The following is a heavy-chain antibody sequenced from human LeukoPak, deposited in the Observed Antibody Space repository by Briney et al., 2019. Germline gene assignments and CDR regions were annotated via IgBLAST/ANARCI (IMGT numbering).Heavy chain of an antibody. Sequence: SETLSLTCTVSGGSISSSSYYWGWIRQPPGKGLEWIGSFYFSGSTYYNPSLKSRATISVDTSKNQFSLTLSSVTAADTAVYYCARGCNYYGSGSYYRKPFDYWGQGTLVTVSS. CDR1: GGSISSSSYY. J-gene: IGHJ4*02. D-gene: IGHD3-10*01. V-gene: IGHV4-39*01. CDR2: FYFSGST. CDR3: ARGCNYYGSGSYYRKPFDY.